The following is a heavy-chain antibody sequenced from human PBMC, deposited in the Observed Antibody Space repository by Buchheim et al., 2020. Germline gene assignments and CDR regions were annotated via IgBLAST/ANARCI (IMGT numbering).Heavy chain of an antibody. J-gene: IGHJ4*02. V-gene: IGHV4-61*01. CDR2: IYYSGST. D-gene: IGHD3-22*01. CDR3: ASARNPLDYYDSSGN. Sequence: QVQLQESGPGLVKPSETLSLTCTVSGGSVSSGSYYWSWIRQPPGKGLEWIGYIYYSGSTYYNPSLKSRVTISVDTSKNQFSLKLSSVTAADTAVYYCASARNPLDYYDSSGNWGQGTL. CDR1: GGSVSSGSYY.